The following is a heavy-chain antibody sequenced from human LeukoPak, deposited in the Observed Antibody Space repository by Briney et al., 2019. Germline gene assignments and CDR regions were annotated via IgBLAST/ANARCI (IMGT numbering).Heavy chain of an antibody. D-gene: IGHD2/OR15-2a*01. V-gene: IGHV4-39*01. J-gene: IGHJ3*02. CDR1: GGSISSSSYY. CDR3: QGNIPAFDI. Sequence: SETLSLTCTVSGGSISSSSYYWGWIRQPPGKGLEWIGSIYYSGSTYYNPSLKSRVTISVDTSKNQFSLKPSSVTAADTAVYYCQGNIPAFDIWGQGTMVTVSS. CDR2: IYYSGST.